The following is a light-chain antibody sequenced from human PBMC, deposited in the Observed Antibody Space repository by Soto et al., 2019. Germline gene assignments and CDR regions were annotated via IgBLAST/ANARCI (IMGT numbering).Light chain of an antibody. Sequence: DIQMTQSPSTLSASVGDRVTITCRASQSISSWLAWYQQKPGKAPKLLIYKASSLESGVPSRFSGSGSGTEFTLSISSLQPDDFATYYCHQYNSVFPTFGQGTKVEIK. V-gene: IGKV1-5*03. CDR2: KAS. CDR1: QSISSW. J-gene: IGKJ1*01. CDR3: HQYNSVFPT.